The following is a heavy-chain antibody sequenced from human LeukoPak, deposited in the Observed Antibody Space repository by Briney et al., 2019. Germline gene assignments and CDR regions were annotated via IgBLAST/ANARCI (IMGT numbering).Heavy chain of an antibody. J-gene: IGHJ4*02. CDR1: GFTFSSYS. Sequence: PGGSLRLSCAASGFTFSSYSMNWVRQAPGKGLAWVATINQDGSEKYYVDSVKGRFTISRDNTKNSLYLQMNSLRAEDTAMYYCVKPYYYSSGSLKWGQGTLVTVSS. V-gene: IGHV3-7*01. D-gene: IGHD3-10*01. CDR2: INQDGSEK. CDR3: VKPYYYSSGSLK.